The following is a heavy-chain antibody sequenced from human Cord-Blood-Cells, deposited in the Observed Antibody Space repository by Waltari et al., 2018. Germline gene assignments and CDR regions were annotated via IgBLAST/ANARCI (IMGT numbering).Heavy chain of an antibody. CDR1: GYTFTGYY. CDR3: AGNFGQIDAFDI. Sequence: QVQLVQSGAEVKKPGASVKVSCKASGYTFTGYYMHWVRQAPGQGLEWRGGGNPTRGVTNYCLKVPGGISMTRDTSSSTAYIELSRLRSGDTAVYYCAGNFGQIDAFDIWGQWTMVTVSS. D-gene: IGHD3-16*01. V-gene: IGHV1-2*02. CDR2: GNPTRGVT. J-gene: IGHJ3*02.